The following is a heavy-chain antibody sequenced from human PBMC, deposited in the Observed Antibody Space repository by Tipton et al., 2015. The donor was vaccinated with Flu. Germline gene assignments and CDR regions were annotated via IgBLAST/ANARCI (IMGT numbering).Heavy chain of an antibody. D-gene: IGHD3-16*02. Sequence: TLSLTCTISGDSIRSDYYWGWIRQPPGKGLEWIGNIFHTGSTYHNPSLKSRVTISINTSKNQFSLKVFSVTAADTAVYYCAGWTDYLWGNYRTFAYWGQGTLVTVAP. CDR3: AGWTDYLWGNYRTFAY. CDR2: IFHTGST. J-gene: IGHJ4*02. V-gene: IGHV4-38-2*02. CDR1: GDSIRSDYY.